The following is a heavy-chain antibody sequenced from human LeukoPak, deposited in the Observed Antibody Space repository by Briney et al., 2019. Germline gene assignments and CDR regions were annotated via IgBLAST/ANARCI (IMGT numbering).Heavy chain of an antibody. CDR1: GFTFSRYA. V-gene: IGHV3-30-3*01. D-gene: IGHD2-15*01. J-gene: IGHJ6*02. Sequence: GRSLRLSCAASGFTFSRYAMHWVRQAPGKGLEWGAVISYDASNKYYADSVKGRFTISRDNSKNTLYLQMNSLRAEDTAVYYCARDLGYCSGGSCYNYGMDVWGQGTTVTVSS. CDR3: ARDLGYCSGGSCYNYGMDV. CDR2: ISYDASNK.